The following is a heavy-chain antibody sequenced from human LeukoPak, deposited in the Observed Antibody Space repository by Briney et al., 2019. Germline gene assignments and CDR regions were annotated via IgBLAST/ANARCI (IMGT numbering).Heavy chain of an antibody. CDR3: ARDRLPLYCSSTSCYWVDAFDI. CDR2: ISAYNGNT. V-gene: IGHV1-18*01. J-gene: IGHJ3*02. Sequence: ASVKVSCKASGYTFTSYGISWVRQAPGQGLEWMGWISAYNGNTNYAQKLQGRVTMNTDTSTSTAYMELRSLRSDDTAVYYCARDRLPLYCSSTSCYWVDAFDIWGQRTMVTVSS. D-gene: IGHD2-2*01. CDR1: GYTFTSYG.